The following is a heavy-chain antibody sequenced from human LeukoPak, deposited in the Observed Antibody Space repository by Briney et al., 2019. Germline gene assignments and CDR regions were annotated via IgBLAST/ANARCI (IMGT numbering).Heavy chain of an antibody. Sequence: PGGSLRLSCVASGFTFSTHAMSWVRLAPGKGLEWVSAIGGSDGSTYYADSVKGRFTISRDNSKDTLYLQMNSLRAADTAVYYCAKRDSSGSYLYYFDYWGQGTLVTVSS. CDR1: GFTFSTHA. CDR2: IGGSDGST. CDR3: AKRDSSGSYLYYFDY. V-gene: IGHV3-23*01. J-gene: IGHJ4*02. D-gene: IGHD3-22*01.